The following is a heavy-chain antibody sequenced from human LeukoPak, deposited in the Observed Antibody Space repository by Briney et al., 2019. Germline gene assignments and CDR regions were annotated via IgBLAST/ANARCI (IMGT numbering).Heavy chain of an antibody. D-gene: IGHD6-13*01. CDR1: GFTVSSNY. CDR3: ARGGIAAAGMLDYYYGMDV. J-gene: IGHJ6*02. CDR2: IYSGGGT. V-gene: IGHV3-53*04. Sequence: GGSLRLSCAASGFTVSSNYMSWVRQAPGKGLEWVSVIYSGGGTYYADSVKGRFTISRHNSKNTLYIQMNRLRAEDKAVYYCARGGIAAAGMLDYYYGMDVWGQGTTVTVSS.